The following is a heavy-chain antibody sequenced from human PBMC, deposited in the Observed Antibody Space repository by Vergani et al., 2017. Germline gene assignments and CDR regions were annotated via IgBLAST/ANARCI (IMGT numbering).Heavy chain of an antibody. CDR3: ARDQSRTYYYGSGSYYYYGMDV. V-gene: IGHV1-58*01. CDR1: GFTFTSSA. J-gene: IGHJ6*02. CDR2: IVVGSGNT. D-gene: IGHD3-10*01. Sequence: QMQLVQSGPEVKKPGTSVKVSCKASGFTFTSSAVQWVRQARGQRLEWIGWIVVGSGNTNYAQKFQERVTISRDMSTSTAYMELSSLRSEDTAVYYCARDQSRTYYYGSGSYYYYGMDVWGQGTTVTVSS.